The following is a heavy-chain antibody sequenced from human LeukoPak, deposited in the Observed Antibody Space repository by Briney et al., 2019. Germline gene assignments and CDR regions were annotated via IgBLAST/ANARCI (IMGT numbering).Heavy chain of an antibody. CDR3: ARGVGGFFSTYNWFDP. Sequence: GRSPRLSCAASGFTFDDYAMHWVRQAPGKGLEWVSGISWNSGSIGYADSVKGRFTISRDNAKNSLYLQMDNLRAEDTAFYYCARGVGGFFSTYNWFDPWGQGTLVTVSS. J-gene: IGHJ5*02. V-gene: IGHV3-9*01. CDR1: GFTFDDYA. CDR2: ISWNSGSI. D-gene: IGHD2-15*01.